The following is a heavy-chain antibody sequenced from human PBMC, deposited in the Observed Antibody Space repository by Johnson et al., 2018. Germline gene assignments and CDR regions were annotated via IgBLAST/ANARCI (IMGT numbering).Heavy chain of an antibody. CDR3: AKLPPTYGDYGGHYAMDG. CDR1: GFRFDDYV. CDR2: INWNSGLI. Sequence: VQLVQSGGGLVQPGRSLRLSCAASGFRFDDYVMHWVRQAPGKGLAWVSTINWNSGLIAYADSVKGRFTSSRDNAKNSLYLQMNSLRPEDTALYYCAKLPPTYGDYGGHYAMDGWGKGTTVTVS. D-gene: IGHD4-17*01. J-gene: IGHJ6*04. V-gene: IGHV3-9*01.